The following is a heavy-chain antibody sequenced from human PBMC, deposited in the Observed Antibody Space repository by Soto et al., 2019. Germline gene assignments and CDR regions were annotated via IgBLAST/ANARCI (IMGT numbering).Heavy chain of an antibody. CDR3: AQKGGGDRILDY. Sequence: QITLKESGPTLVKPTQTLTLTCTFSGFSLSASGVGVGWIRQPPGKALEWLAIIYWDDAKHYSPSLKSSLTNPKDTPKTQVALTRTNMDPVDTATYFCAQKGGGDRILDYWGQGTLVTVSS. CDR2: IYWDDAK. D-gene: IGHD3-16*01. V-gene: IGHV2-5*02. J-gene: IGHJ4*02. CDR1: GFSLSASGVG.